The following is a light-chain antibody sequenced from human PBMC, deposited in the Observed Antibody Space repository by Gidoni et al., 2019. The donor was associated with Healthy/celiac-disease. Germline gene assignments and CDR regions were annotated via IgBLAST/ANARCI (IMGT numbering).Light chain of an antibody. CDR3: QQSYSTPRT. Sequence: DFQMTQSPSSLSASVGDRVTITCRASQSISSYLNWYQHKPGKAPKLLIYAASSLQGGVPARFSGSGSGTDFTLTISSLQPEDFATYYCQQSYSTPRTFGQGTKVEIK. CDR2: AAS. V-gene: IGKV1-39*01. J-gene: IGKJ1*01. CDR1: QSISSY.